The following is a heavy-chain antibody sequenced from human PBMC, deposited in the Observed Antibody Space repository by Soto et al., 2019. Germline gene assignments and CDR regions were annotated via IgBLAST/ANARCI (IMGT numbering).Heavy chain of an antibody. D-gene: IGHD5-12*01. Sequence: QVQLVESGGGVVQPGRSLRLSCAASGFTFSSYGMHWVRQAPGKGLEWVAVISYDGSNKYYADSVKGRLTISRDNSKNXLSXQMNSLRGEDTAVYYCAKDNGSGCDWLRVGDASDIWGQGTMVTVSS. CDR2: ISYDGSNK. CDR1: GFTFSSYG. CDR3: AKDNGSGCDWLRVGDASDI. V-gene: IGHV3-30*18. J-gene: IGHJ3*02.